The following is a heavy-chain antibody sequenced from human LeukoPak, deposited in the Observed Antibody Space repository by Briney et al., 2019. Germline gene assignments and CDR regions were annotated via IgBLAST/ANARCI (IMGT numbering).Heavy chain of an antibody. J-gene: IGHJ4*02. CDR2: ISYDGSNK. Sequence: GGSLRLSCAASGFTFSSYGMHWVRQAPGKGLEWVAVISYDGSNKYYADSVKGRFTISRDNSKNTLYLQMNSLRAEDTAVYYCAKEKSESSGYYSPGGYFDYWGQGTLVTVSS. D-gene: IGHD3-22*01. CDR3: AKEKSESSGYYSPGGYFDY. CDR1: GFTFSSYG. V-gene: IGHV3-30*18.